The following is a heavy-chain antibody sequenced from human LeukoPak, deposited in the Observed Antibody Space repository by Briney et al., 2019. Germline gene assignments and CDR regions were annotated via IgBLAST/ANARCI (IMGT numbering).Heavy chain of an antibody. J-gene: IGHJ4*02. CDR2: INYSGST. D-gene: IGHD5-24*01. Sequence: SETLSLTCTVSGGSISSYYWSWIRQPPGKGLEWIGYINYSGSTNYNPSLKSRVTISVDTPKNQFYLKLSSVTAADTAVYYCARETEMAPDYWGQGTLVTVSS. CDR1: GGSISSYY. CDR3: ARETEMAPDY. V-gene: IGHV4-59*01.